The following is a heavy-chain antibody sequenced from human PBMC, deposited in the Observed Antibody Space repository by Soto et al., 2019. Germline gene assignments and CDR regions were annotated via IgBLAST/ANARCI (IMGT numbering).Heavy chain of an antibody. CDR1: GYTFTSYG. CDR3: AISEGRYCSSTSCYVSSYFDY. D-gene: IGHD2-2*01. V-gene: IGHV1-18*01. J-gene: IGHJ4*02. Sequence: ASVKVSCKASGYTFTSYGISWVRQALGQGLEWMGWISAYNGNTNYAQKLQGRVTMTTDTSTSTAYMELRSLRSDDTAVYYCAISEGRYCSSTSCYVSSYFDYWGQGTLVTVSS. CDR2: ISAYNGNT.